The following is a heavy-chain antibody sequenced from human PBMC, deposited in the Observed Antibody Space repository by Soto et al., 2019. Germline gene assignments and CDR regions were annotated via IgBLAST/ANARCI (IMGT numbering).Heavy chain of an antibody. Sequence: PSETLSLTCTVSGGSISSGDYYWSWIRQPPGKGLEWIGYIYYSGSTYYNPSLKSRVTISVDTSKNQFSLKLSSVTAADTAVYYCARDSYDYVWGSYRFGAFDIWGQGTMVTVSS. V-gene: IGHV4-30-4*01. D-gene: IGHD3-16*02. CDR1: GGSISSGDYY. J-gene: IGHJ3*02. CDR2: IYYSGST. CDR3: ARDSYDYVWGSYRFGAFDI.